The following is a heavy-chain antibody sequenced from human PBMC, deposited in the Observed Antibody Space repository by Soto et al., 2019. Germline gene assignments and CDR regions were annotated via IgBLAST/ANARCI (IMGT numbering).Heavy chain of an antibody. CDR2: IIPIFGTA. D-gene: IGHD6-6*01. CDR3: AIVRRLSGYYYGMDV. V-gene: IGHV1-69*13. Sequence: GASVKVSCKASGGTFSSYAISWVRQAPGQGLEWMGGIIPIFGTANYAQKFQGRVTITADESTSTAYMELSSLRSEDTAVYYCAIVRRLSGYYYGMDVWGQGTTVTVSS. J-gene: IGHJ6*02. CDR1: GGTFSSYA.